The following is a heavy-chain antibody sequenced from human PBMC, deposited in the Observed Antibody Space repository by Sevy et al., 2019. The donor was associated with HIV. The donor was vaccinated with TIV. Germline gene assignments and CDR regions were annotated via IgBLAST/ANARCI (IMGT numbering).Heavy chain of an antibody. CDR1: GFSFSSYS. J-gene: IGHJ6*02. V-gene: IGHV3-48*01. CDR2: ITRSDSAR. CDR3: VRTTSVHRYDYYGMDV. D-gene: IGHD2-2*01. Sequence: GGSLRLSCGASGFSFSSYSMNWVRQAPGKGLEWVSYITRSDSARDYADSVKGRFTISRDNAKNSLFLQMNSLRVEDTAVYYCVRTTSVHRYDYYGMDVWGQGTTVTVSS.